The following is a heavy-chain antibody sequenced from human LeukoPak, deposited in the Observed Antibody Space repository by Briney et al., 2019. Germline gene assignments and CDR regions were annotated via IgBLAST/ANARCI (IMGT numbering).Heavy chain of an antibody. Sequence: GGSLRLSCAASGFTFSSYATSWVRQAPGKGLEWVSAISGSGGSTYYADSVKGRFTISRDNSKNTLYLQMNSLRAEDTAVYYCAKDHKVVGLPRPFDYWGQGTLVTVSS. J-gene: IGHJ4*02. CDR1: GFTFSSYA. CDR3: AKDHKVVGLPRPFDY. D-gene: IGHD3-16*02. V-gene: IGHV3-23*01. CDR2: ISGSGGST.